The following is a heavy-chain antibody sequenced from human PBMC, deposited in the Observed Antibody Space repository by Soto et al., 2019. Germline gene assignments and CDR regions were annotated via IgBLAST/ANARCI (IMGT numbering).Heavy chain of an antibody. CDR2: ISGSGGSA. CDR1: GFTFSSYA. J-gene: IGHJ4*02. V-gene: IGHV3-23*01. CDR3: AKADCSSTSCYVVDY. Sequence: GGSLRLSCVASGFTFSSYAMSWVRQAPGKGLEWVSAISGSGGSAYYADSVKGRFTISRDNSKNTLYLQMNSLRAEDTAVYYCAKADCSSTSCYVVDYWGQGTLVTVSS. D-gene: IGHD2-2*01.